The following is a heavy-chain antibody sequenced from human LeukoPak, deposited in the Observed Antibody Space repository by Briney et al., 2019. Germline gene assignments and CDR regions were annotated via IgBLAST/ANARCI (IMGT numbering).Heavy chain of an antibody. CDR3: ARGVGSVGNLDS. J-gene: IGHJ4*02. Sequence: SETLSLTCTVSGGSISTYWWSWIRQPPGKGLEWIGYIYYTGSTNYNASLKSRVTISLDTSKNQFSLKLSSVTAADTALYYCARGVGSVGNLDSWGQGTLVTVSS. D-gene: IGHD1-26*01. CDR1: GGSISTYW. CDR2: IYYTGST. V-gene: IGHV4-59*01.